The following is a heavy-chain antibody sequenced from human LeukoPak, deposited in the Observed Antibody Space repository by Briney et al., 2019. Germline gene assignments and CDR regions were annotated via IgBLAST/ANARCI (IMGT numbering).Heavy chain of an antibody. Sequence: GASVKVSCKASGGTFSSYAISWVRQAPGQRLEWMGWINAGNGNTKYSQKFQGRVTITRDTSASTAYMELSSLRSEDTAVYYCARGYDSSGYYYLPPDYWGQGTLVTVSS. D-gene: IGHD3-22*01. CDR1: GGTFSSYA. CDR2: INAGNGNT. CDR3: ARGYDSSGYYYLPPDY. J-gene: IGHJ4*02. V-gene: IGHV1-3*01.